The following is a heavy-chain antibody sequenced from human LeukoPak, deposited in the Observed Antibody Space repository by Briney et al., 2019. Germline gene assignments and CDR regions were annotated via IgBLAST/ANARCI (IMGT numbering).Heavy chain of an antibody. CDR1: GGSFSGYY. CDR3: ARGRRSYRAPPTDYYYYYYMDV. Sequence: SETLSLTCAVYGGSFSGYYWSWIRQPPGKGLEWIGEINHSGSTNYNPSLKSRVTISVDTSKNQFSLKLSSVTAADTAVYYCARGRRSYRAPPTDYYYYYYMDVWGKGTTVTVSS. D-gene: IGHD3-16*02. CDR2: INHSGST. J-gene: IGHJ6*03. V-gene: IGHV4-34*01.